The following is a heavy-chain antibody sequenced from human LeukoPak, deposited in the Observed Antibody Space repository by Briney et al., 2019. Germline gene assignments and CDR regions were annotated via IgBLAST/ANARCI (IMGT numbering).Heavy chain of an antibody. CDR2: IKQDGSVK. V-gene: IGHV3-7*04. CDR1: VFSLDMYW. CDR3: ARVAAAVPDF. J-gene: IGHJ4*02. D-gene: IGHD6-13*01. Sequence: GGSLRLSRAVSVFSLDMYWMAWVRPAPARGWEWVDNIKQDGSVKFYVDSVKGRFTLSRDNAKNSVDLQMNSLRADDTAVYYCARVAAAVPDFWGQGTLATVSS.